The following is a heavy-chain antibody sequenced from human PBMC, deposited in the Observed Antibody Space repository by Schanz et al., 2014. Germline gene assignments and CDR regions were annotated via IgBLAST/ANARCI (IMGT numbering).Heavy chain of an antibody. CDR2: ISGSGGDT. J-gene: IGHJ4*02. D-gene: IGHD2-2*01. V-gene: IGHV3-23*01. CDR3: AKEKGDCSSTSCSYYFDY. CDR1: GFTFSSYA. Sequence: ESGGGLVQPGGSLRLSCAASGFTFSSYAMSWVRQAPGKGLEWVSAISGSGGDTYYADSVKGRFTISRDNSKNTLYLQMNSLRAEDTAVYYCAKEKGDCSSTSCSYYFDYWGQGTLVTVSS.